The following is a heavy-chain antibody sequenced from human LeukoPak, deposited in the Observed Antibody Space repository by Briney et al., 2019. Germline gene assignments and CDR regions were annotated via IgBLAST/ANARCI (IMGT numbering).Heavy chain of an antibody. CDR2: ISSGSSYI. V-gene: IGHV3-21*06. CDR3: ARDTYDILTGYYKRAFDI. D-gene: IGHD3-9*01. Sequence: GGSLRLSCAASGFTFSSYTMNWVRQAAGKGLEWVSSISSGSSYIYYADSVKGRFTISRDNAKNSLYLQMNSLRAEDTAVYYCARDTYDILTGYYKRAFDIWGQGTMVTVSS. CDR1: GFTFSSYT. J-gene: IGHJ3*02.